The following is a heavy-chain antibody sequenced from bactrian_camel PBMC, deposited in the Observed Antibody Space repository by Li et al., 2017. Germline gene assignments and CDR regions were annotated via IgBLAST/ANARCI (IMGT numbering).Heavy chain of an antibody. CDR1: GLTYTMSEYR. J-gene: IGHJ7*01. Sequence: HVQLVESGGGSVQAGGSLRVSCLVSGLTYTMSEYRFGWFRQAPGKEREGVAAFGRDGSTSYAGSVKGRFTIAQDNFKNTLYLEMTNLRPDDSGMYYCAAVHGYTPPVVVAGTYGMDYWGKGTQVTVS. V-gene: IGHV3S63*01. CDR2: FGRDGST. D-gene: IGHD6*01.